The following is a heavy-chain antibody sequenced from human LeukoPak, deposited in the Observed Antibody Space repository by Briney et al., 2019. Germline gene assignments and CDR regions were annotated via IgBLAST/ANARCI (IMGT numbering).Heavy chain of an antibody. CDR2: IYYSGCT. CDR1: GGSISSYY. J-gene: IGHJ3*02. D-gene: IGHD6-13*01. Sequence: SETLSLTCTVSGGSISSYYWSWIRQPPGKGLEWIGYIYYSGCTNYNPSLKSRVTISVDTSKNQFSLKLSSVTAADTAVYYCAAGYSSSWSTATYAFDIWGQGTMVTVSS. V-gene: IGHV4-59*12. CDR3: AAGYSSSWSTATYAFDI.